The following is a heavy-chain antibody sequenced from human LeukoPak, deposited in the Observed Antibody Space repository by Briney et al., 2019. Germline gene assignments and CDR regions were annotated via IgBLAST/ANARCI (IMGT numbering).Heavy chain of an antibody. Sequence: ASVKVSCKASGGTFSSYAISWVRQAPGQGLEWMGGIIPIFGTANYAQKFQGRVTITADESTSTAYMELSSLRSDDTAVYYCAREGVPAAVDYWGQGTLVTVSS. CDR2: IIPIFGTA. J-gene: IGHJ4*02. D-gene: IGHD2-2*01. CDR3: AREGVPAAVDY. CDR1: GGTFSSYA. V-gene: IGHV1-69*13.